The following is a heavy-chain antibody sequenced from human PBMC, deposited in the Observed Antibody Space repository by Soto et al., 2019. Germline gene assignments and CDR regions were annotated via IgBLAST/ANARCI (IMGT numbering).Heavy chain of an antibody. D-gene: IGHD2-2*01. CDR3: AKGVIYCSSTSCYFWFDP. Sequence: GGSLRLSCAASGFTFSSYAMSWVRQAPGKGLEWVSAISGSGGSTYYADSVKGRFTISRDNSKNTLYLQMNSLRAEDTAVYYCAKGVIYCSSTSCYFWFDPWGQGTLVTVSS. J-gene: IGHJ5*02. CDR2: ISGSGGST. V-gene: IGHV3-23*01. CDR1: GFTFSSYA.